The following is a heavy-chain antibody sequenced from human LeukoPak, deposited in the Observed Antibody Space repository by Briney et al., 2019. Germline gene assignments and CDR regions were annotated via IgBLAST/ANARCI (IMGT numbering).Heavy chain of an antibody. CDR1: GFTFTKYA. Sequence: GGSLRLSCAASGFTFTKYAMYWVRQAPGKGLEWVAVISYDGNNKYYADSVKGRFTASRDNSKNTLYLHMSTLRAEDTAVYYCANLPYYYDSSGYYFWGQGTLVTVSS. CDR2: ISYDGNNK. V-gene: IGHV3-30*18. CDR3: ANLPYYYDSSGYYF. D-gene: IGHD3-22*01. J-gene: IGHJ4*02.